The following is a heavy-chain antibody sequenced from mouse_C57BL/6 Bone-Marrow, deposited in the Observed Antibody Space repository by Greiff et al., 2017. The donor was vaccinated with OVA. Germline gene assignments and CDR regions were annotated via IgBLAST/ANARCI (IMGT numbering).Heavy chain of an antibody. Sequence: VQLQQSGAELMKPGASVKLSCKATGYTFTGYWIEWVKQRPGHGLEWIGEILPGSGSIKYNEKFKDKATLTADKSSSTVYMELSRLTSEDSAVYFCARQDYYGSRGYFDYWGQGTTLTVSS. J-gene: IGHJ2*01. CDR1: GYTFTGYW. CDR2: ILPGSGSI. CDR3: ARQDYYGSRGYFDY. D-gene: IGHD1-1*01. V-gene: IGHV1-62-2*01.